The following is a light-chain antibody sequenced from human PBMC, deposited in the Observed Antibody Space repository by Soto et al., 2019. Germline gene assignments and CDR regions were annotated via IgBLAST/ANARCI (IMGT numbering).Light chain of an antibody. J-gene: IGKJ2*01. CDR1: QSVSSN. V-gene: IGKV3-15*01. CDR2: GAS. CDR3: QQCNNWPTYT. Sequence: EIVMTQSPATLSVSPGERATLSCRASQSVSSNLAWYQQKPGQAPRLLIYGASTRATGMPARFSGSGSGTEFTLTISSLQSEDLADYYCQQCNNWPTYTFGQGTKVEIK.